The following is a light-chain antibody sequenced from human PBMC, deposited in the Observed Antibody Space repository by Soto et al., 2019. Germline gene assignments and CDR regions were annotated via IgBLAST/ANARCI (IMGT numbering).Light chain of an antibody. V-gene: IGKV1-9*01. CDR1: QGIAGS. CDR2: AES. J-gene: IGKJ4*01. CDR3: QQVKSYPRT. Sequence: DIQLTQSPSFLSASVGDRVTLTCRASQGIAGSLAWYQQKPGKPPKLLIYAESTLQSGVPSRFSGSGSGTRGTLTISSLQPEEFATYYCQQVKSYPRTVGGGTKV.